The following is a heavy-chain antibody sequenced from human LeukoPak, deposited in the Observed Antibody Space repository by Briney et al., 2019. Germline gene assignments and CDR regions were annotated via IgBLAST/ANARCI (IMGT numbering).Heavy chain of an antibody. J-gene: IGHJ4*02. D-gene: IGHD6-19*01. CDR3: ARGRMFSSGWYSYYFDY. CDR1: GGSISTYY. CDR2: MYYSGST. Sequence: SETLSLTCTVSGGSISTYYWSWIRQPPGKGLEYIAYMYYSGSTESNPSLKSRVTMSVDASRSQFSLKLSSVTAADTAVYYCARGRMFSSGWYSYYFDYWGQGTLVTVSS. V-gene: IGHV4-59*01.